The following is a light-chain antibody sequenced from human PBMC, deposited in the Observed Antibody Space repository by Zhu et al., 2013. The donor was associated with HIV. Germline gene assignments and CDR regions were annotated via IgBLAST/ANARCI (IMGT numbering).Light chain of an antibody. CDR1: KLGDKY. V-gene: IGLV3-1*01. CDR3: AGWDDSLNGPV. Sequence: SYDLSQPPSVSVSPGQTASIDCSGHKLGDKYVCWYQHKPGQAPVVVHYQDNKRPSGVPDRFSGSKSGTSASLAISGLQSEDEADYYCAGWDDSLNGPVFGGGTKLTVL. J-gene: IGLJ2*01. CDR2: QDN.